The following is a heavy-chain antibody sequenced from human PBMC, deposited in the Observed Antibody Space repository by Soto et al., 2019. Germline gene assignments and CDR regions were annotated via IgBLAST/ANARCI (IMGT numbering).Heavy chain of an antibody. D-gene: IGHD3-22*01. V-gene: IGHV3-33*01. CDR1: GFTFSSYG. Sequence: GGSLRLSCAASGFTFSSYGMHWVRQAPGKGLEWVAVIWYDGSNKYYADSVKGRFTISRDNSKNTLYLQMNSLRAEDTAVYYCARDPAPMIVVVIPTFDYWGQGTLVTVSS. CDR2: IWYDGSNK. CDR3: ARDPAPMIVVVIPTFDY. J-gene: IGHJ4*02.